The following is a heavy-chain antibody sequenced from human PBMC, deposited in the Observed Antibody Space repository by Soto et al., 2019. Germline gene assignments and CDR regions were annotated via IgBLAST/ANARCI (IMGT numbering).Heavy chain of an antibody. D-gene: IGHD6-19*01. V-gene: IGHV2-5*02. CDR2: IYWDDDK. CDR1: GFSLSTSGLG. CDR3: ARPYSSGWYYRY. J-gene: IGHJ4*02. Sequence: QITLKESGPTLVKPTQTLTLTCTFSGFSLSTSGLGVGWIRQPPGKALEWLALIYWDDDKRYSPSLKSRLTITKDTSKNQVVLTMTNMDPVDTATYYCARPYSSGWYYRYWGQGTLVTVSS.